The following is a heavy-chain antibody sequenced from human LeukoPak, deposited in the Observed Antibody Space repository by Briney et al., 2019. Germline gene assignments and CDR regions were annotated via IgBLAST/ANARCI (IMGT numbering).Heavy chain of an antibody. V-gene: IGHV3-23*01. CDR3: AKQDIRSSAWYD. J-gene: IGHJ4*02. CDR1: GFTFSSYA. D-gene: IGHD6-19*01. CDR2: ISDSGGST. Sequence: GGSLRLSCAASGFTFSSYAMHWVRQAPGKGLEWVSAISDSGGSTYYADSVKGRFTISRDNSKNTLYQQMNSLRAEDTAVYYCAKQDIRSSAWYDWGQGTLVTVSS.